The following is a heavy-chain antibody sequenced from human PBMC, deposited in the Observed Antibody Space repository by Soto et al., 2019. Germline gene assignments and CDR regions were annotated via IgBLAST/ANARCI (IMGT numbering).Heavy chain of an antibody. D-gene: IGHD3-22*01. CDR2: ILYDGSNK. CDR3: AKGGRVLYYYDSSGLDAFDI. CDR1: GFTFSSYG. V-gene: IGHV3-30*18. Sequence: QSGGSLRPSCAASGFTFSSYGMHWVRQVPGKGLEWVAVILYDGSNKYYADSVKGRFTISRDNSKNTLYLQMNRLRAEDTAVYYCAKGGRVLYYYDSSGLDAFDIWGQGTMVTVSS. J-gene: IGHJ3*02.